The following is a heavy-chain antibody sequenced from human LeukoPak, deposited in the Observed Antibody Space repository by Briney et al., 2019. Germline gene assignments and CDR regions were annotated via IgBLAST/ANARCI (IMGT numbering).Heavy chain of an antibody. CDR1: GYTFTGYY. V-gene: IGHV1-2*02. CDR2: INPNSGGT. D-gene: IGHD3-10*01. Sequence: ASVKVSCKASGYTFTGYYMHWVPQAPGQGLEWMGWINPNSGGTNYAQKFQGRVTMTRDTSISTAYMELSRMRSDDTDVYYCARDQAMVRGSLSGMDVWGQGTTVTVSS. J-gene: IGHJ6*02. CDR3: ARDQAMVRGSLSGMDV.